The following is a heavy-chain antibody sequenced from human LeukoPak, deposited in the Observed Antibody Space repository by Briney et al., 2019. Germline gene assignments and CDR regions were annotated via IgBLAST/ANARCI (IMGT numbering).Heavy chain of an antibody. D-gene: IGHD6-19*01. Sequence: ASVKVSCKASGYTFTGYCIHWVRQAPGEGLEWMGWINPNSGGTNYAQKFQGRITMTRDTSLSTAYMELSRLRSDDTAVYYRAKQTSAGSYSIDYWGQGTLVTVSS. V-gene: IGHV1-2*02. CDR3: AKQTSAGSYSIDY. CDR1: GYTFTGYC. J-gene: IGHJ4*02. CDR2: INPNSGGT.